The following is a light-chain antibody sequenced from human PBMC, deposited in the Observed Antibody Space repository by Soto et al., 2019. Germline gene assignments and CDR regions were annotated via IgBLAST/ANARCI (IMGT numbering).Light chain of an antibody. CDR1: QSVSSY. Sequence: EIVLTQSPATLSLSPGERATLSCRASQSVSSYLAWYQQKPGQAPRLLIYDASNRATGIPARLSGSGSGTDFTLTISSLEPEDFAVYYCQQRSNWPPDFGPGTKVDIK. V-gene: IGKV3-11*01. CDR3: QQRSNWPPD. CDR2: DAS. J-gene: IGKJ3*01.